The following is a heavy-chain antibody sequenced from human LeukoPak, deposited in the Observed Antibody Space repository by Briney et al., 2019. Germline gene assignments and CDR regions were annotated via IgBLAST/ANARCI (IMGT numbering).Heavy chain of an antibody. D-gene: IGHD1-26*01. Sequence: PGGSLRLSCAASGFTFSTYNMNWVRNPPGTGLEWVSFISSGSRIIYYADSVKGRYTVSRDNAKSSLYLQMNSLRDEDTAVYYCARNPAGIGDYWGQGTLVTVSS. CDR1: GFTFSTYN. J-gene: IGHJ4*02. V-gene: IGHV3-48*02. CDR2: ISSGSRII. CDR3: ARNPAGIGDY.